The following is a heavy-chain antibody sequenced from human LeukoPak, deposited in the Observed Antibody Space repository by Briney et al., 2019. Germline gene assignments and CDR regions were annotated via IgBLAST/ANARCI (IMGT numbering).Heavy chain of an antibody. J-gene: IGHJ4*02. CDR1: GFTFSSYW. D-gene: IGHD3-22*01. CDR3: ARDRTPTPSFKPTYYYDSSGYIH. Sequence: GGSLRLSYGASGFTFSSYWMHWVRQAPGKGLVWVSRINSDGGSTSYADSVKGRFTISRDNAKNTLYLQMNSLRAEDTAVYYCARDRTPTPSFKPTYYYDSSGYIHWGQGTLVTVSS. V-gene: IGHV3-74*01. CDR2: INSDGGST.